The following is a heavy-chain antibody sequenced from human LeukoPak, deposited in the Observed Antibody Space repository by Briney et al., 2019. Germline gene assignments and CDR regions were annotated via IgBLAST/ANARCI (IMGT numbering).Heavy chain of an antibody. D-gene: IGHD5-18*01. CDR2: ISSSGSTI. CDR3: ARGSGGYSYGYRYFDY. V-gene: IGHV3-48*03. CDR1: GFTFSSYE. Sequence: GGSLRLSCAASGFTFSSYEMYWVRQAPGKGLEWVSYISSSGSTIYYADSVKGRFTISRDNAKNSLYLQMNSLRAEDTAVYYCARGSGGYSYGYRYFDYWGQGTLVTVSS. J-gene: IGHJ4*02.